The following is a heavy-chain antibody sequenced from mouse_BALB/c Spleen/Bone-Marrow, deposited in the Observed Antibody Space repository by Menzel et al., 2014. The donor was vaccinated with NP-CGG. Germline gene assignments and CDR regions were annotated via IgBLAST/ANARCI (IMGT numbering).Heavy chain of an antibody. V-gene: IGHV14-3*02. Sequence: EVQLQQSGAEIVKPGASVKSSCTTSGFNIEDSYIYWMKQRPEQGLEWIGRIDPANGNTKYDPKFQGKATITVDTSSATAYLQLSCLTSEDTAVYYCARNYGSSLDYWGQGTTLTVSS. CDR1: GFNIEDSY. J-gene: IGHJ2*01. CDR3: ARNYGSSLDY. D-gene: IGHD1-1*01. CDR2: IDPANGNT.